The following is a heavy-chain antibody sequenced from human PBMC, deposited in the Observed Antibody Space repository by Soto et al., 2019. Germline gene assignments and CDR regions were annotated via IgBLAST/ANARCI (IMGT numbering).Heavy chain of an antibody. D-gene: IGHD3-22*01. CDR2: IIPIFGTA. CDR1: GGTFSSYA. V-gene: IGHV1-69*13. Sequence: SVKVSCKASGGTFSSYAISWVRQAPGQGLEWMGGIIPIFGTANYAQKFQGRVTITADESTSTAYMELSSLRSEDTAVYYCASGAYYYDSSGLPRYMYYFDYWGRGTLVTVSS. CDR3: ASGAYYYDSSGLPRYMYYFDY. J-gene: IGHJ4*02.